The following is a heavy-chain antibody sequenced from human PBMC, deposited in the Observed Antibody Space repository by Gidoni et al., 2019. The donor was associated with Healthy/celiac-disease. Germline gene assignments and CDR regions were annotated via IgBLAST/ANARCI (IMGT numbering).Heavy chain of an antibody. D-gene: IGHD6-13*01. Sequence: QVQLQESGPGLVKPSETLSLTCTVPGGSISSYYWSWIRQPPGKGLEWIGYIYYSGSTNHNPSLKSRVTISVDTSKNQFSLKLSSVTAADTAVYYCARDSVGGSSWVNWGQGTLVTVSS. V-gene: IGHV4-59*01. J-gene: IGHJ4*02. CDR1: GGSISSYY. CDR2: IYYSGST. CDR3: ARDSVGGSSWVN.